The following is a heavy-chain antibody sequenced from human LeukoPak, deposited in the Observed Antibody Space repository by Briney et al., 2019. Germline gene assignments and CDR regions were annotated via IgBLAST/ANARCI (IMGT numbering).Heavy chain of an antibody. V-gene: IGHV3-7*01. CDR2: IKEAGSEK. CDR1: GFTFSNYW. D-gene: IGHD2-2*01. Sequence: GGSLRLSCAASGFTFSNYWMSWVRQAPGKGLEWVANIKEAGSEKYYVDSVKGRFTISRDNAKNSVYLEMNSLRAEDTAVYYRANLHLLGFDSWGQGILVTVSS. J-gene: IGHJ4*02. CDR3: ANLHLLGFDS.